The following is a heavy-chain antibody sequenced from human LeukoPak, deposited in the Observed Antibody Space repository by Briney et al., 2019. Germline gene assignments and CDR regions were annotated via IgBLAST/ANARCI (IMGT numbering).Heavy chain of an antibody. CDR1: GGSLGNNY. J-gene: IGHJ4*02. D-gene: IGHD3-22*01. CDR2: IYHSGSTEYSGST. CDR3: ARMIGPYYCDY. Sequence: SETLSLTCTVSGGSLGNNYWTWIRQPPGKGLEWIGYIYHSGSTEYSGSTKYNPSLGRRVTISVDMSKNQFSLKPSSVTAADTAVYYCARMIGPYYCDYWGQGTLVTVSS. V-gene: IGHV4-59*01.